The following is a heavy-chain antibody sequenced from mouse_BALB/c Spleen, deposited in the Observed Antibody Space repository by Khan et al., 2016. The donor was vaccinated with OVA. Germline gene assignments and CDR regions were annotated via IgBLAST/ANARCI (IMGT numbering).Heavy chain of an antibody. CDR3: VRGGYGGFAY. CDR1: GYTFTSYD. J-gene: IGHJ3*01. CDR2: MFPGDGST. Sequence: QVQLQQSGAELVKPGASVKLSCKASGYTFTSYDINWVRQRPEQGLEWIGWMFPGDGSTKYNENFKGKATLTTDKSSSTAYMQLSRLTSEDSGAYLCVRGGYGGFAYWGQGTLVTVSA. D-gene: IGHD2-14*01. V-gene: IGHV1-85*01.